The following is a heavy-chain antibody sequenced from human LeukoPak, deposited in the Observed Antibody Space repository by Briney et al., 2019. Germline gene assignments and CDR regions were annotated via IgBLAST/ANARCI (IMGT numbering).Heavy chain of an antibody. CDR1: GFTFSTYW. CDR3: AKDRWYTAMGLFDY. Sequence: GGSLRLSCAASGFTFSTYWIHWVRQAPGKGLVWVSRINSDGSSTSYADSVKGRFTISRDNSKNTLYLQMNSLRAEDTAVYYCAKDRWYTAMGLFDYWGQGTLVTVSS. D-gene: IGHD5-18*01. V-gene: IGHV3-74*01. CDR2: INSDGSST. J-gene: IGHJ4*02.